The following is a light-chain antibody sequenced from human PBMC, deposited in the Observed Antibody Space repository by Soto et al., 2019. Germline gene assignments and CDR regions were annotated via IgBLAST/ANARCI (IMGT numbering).Light chain of an antibody. Sequence: GLSQSPCTLSLSPGERATLSCRASQSVSSSYLAWYQQKPGQAPRLLIYGASSRATGIPDRFSGSGSGTDFTLTISRLEPEDFAVYYCQQYGSSPLFGQGTKVDIK. V-gene: IGKV3-20*01. CDR3: QQYGSSPL. CDR1: QSVSSSY. CDR2: GAS. J-gene: IGKJ1*01.